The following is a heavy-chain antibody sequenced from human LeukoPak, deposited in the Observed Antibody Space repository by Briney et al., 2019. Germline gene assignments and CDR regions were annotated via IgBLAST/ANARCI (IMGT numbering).Heavy chain of an antibody. CDR1: GGSISSSSYY. Sequence: SETLSLTCTVSGGSISSSSYYWGWIRQPPGKGLEWIGSIYYSGSTYYNPSLKSRVTISVDTSKNQFSLKLSSVTAADTAVYYCATSNYYGSGSYYPNFDYWGQGTLVTVSS. CDR2: IYYSGST. V-gene: IGHV4-39*07. J-gene: IGHJ4*02. D-gene: IGHD3-10*01. CDR3: ATSNYYGSGSYYPNFDY.